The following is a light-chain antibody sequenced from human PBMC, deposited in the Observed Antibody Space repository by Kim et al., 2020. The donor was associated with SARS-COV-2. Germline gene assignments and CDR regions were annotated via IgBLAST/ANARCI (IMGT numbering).Light chain of an antibody. CDR3: QQLNSYPRT. V-gene: IGKV1-9*01. CDR1: QGISSY. J-gene: IGKJ2*01. Sequence: DIQLTQSPSFLSASVGDRVTITCRASQGISSYLAWYQQKPGKAPILLIFAASTLQSGVPSRFSGSGSGTEFTLTISSLQPEDFAFYYCQQLNSYPRTFGQGTKLEIK. CDR2: AAS.